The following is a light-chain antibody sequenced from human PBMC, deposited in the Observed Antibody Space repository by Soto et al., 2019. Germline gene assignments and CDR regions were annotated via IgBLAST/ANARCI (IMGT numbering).Light chain of an antibody. CDR3: QQYGGSPRT. J-gene: IGKJ1*01. Sequence: EIVLTQSPGTLSLSPGERAPLSCRASQSVSSSYLAWYQQKPGQAPRLLIYGASSRPTGIPDRFSGSGSGTDFTLTISRLEPEDFAVYYCQQYGGSPRTFGQVTKVDIK. V-gene: IGKV3-20*01. CDR2: GAS. CDR1: QSVSSSY.